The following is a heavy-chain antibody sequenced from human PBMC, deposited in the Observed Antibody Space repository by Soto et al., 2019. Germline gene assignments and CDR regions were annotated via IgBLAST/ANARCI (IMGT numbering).Heavy chain of an antibody. J-gene: IGHJ5*02. D-gene: IGHD2-21*02. Sequence: ASVKVSCKASGYSFTSYGISWVRQAPGQGLEWMGWISAYNGNTNYAQKLQGRVTMTTDTSTSTAYMELRSLRSDDTAVYYCARVVDYCGGDCYYWFDPWGQGTLVTVSS. CDR2: ISAYNGNT. V-gene: IGHV1-18*04. CDR3: ARVVDYCGGDCYYWFDP. CDR1: GYSFTSYG.